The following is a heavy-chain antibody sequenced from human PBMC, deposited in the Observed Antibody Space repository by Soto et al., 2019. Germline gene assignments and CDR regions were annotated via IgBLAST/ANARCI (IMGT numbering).Heavy chain of an antibody. Sequence: PMRVSCAASGFNFSDYYMRWIRKDTGKGLEWVSYISSSSSYTNYADSVKGRFTISRDNAKNSLYLQMNSLRAEDTAVYYCAREGGTHSSSWYRSNYGMDVWGQGTTVTVSS. CDR2: ISSSSSYT. V-gene: IGHV3-11*06. CDR3: AREGGTHSSSWYRSNYGMDV. D-gene: IGHD6-13*01. J-gene: IGHJ6*02. CDR1: GFNFSDYY.